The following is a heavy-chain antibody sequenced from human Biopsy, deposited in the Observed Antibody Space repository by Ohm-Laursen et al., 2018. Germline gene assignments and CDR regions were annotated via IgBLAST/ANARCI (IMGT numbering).Heavy chain of an antibody. CDR3: ARFIVPSLHCSNGVCPIRWFDP. CDR2: VHHDGRA. CDR1: GGTYSGYY. V-gene: IGHV4-34*01. J-gene: IGHJ5*02. D-gene: IGHD2-2*01. Sequence: SETLSLTCAVYGGTYSGYYWSWIRQPPGKGLEWIGEVHHDGRANYNPSLKSRVTISGDMSKKQFSLKLSGVTAADTAVYYCARFIVPSLHCSNGVCPIRWFDPWGQGTLVTVFS.